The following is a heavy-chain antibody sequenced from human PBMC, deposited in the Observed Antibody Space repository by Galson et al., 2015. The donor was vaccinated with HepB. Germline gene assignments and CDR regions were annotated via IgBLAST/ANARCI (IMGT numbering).Heavy chain of an antibody. D-gene: IGHD3-10*01. J-gene: IGHJ6*02. CDR1: GFTFSSYG. CDR2: ISYDGSNK. Sequence: SLRLSCAASGFTFSSYGMHWVRQAPGKGLEWVAVISYDGSNKYYADSVKGRFTISRDNSKNTLYLQMNSLRAEDTAVYYCAKVRGERRPNPFYYYYGMDVWGQGTTVTVSS. CDR3: AKVRGERRPNPFYYYYGMDV. V-gene: IGHV3-30*18.